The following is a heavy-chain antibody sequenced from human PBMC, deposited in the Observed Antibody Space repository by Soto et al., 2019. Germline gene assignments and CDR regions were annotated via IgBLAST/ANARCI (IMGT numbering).Heavy chain of an antibody. J-gene: IGHJ6*02. D-gene: IGHD3-10*01. V-gene: IGHV3-23*01. CDR3: AKDRAFNYFYGMDV. Sequence: VGSLRLSCRASGLAFGNYAMNWVRQVPGRGLEWVAGVSTNGRSTYYADSVRGRFTISRDNSKITVYLQMNSLRAEDTAVYYCAKDRAFNYFYGMDVWGQGTTVTVSS. CDR1: GLAFGNYA. CDR2: VSTNGRST.